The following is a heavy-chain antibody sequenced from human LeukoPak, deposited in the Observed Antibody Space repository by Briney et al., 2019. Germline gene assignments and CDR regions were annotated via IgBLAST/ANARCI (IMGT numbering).Heavy chain of an antibody. D-gene: IGHD2-2*01. J-gene: IGHJ5*02. CDR1: GGSICSGGYY. CDR3: ARAHRHYCSSTSCSTNWFDP. CDR2: IYHSGST. V-gene: IGHV4-30-2*01. Sequence: PSETLSLTCTVSGGSICSGGYYWSWIRQPPGKGLEWIRYIYHSGSTYYNPSLKSRVTISVDRSKNQFSLKLSSVTAADTAVYYCARAHRHYCSSTSCSTNWFDPWGQGTLVTVSS.